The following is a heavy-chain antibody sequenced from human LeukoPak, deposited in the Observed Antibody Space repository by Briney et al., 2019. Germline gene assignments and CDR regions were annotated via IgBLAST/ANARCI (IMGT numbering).Heavy chain of an antibody. CDR2: IYTSGST. D-gene: IGHD3-3*01. CDR3: ATQYYDFWSGYPLSYYYYYMDV. CDR1: GGSISSGSYY. J-gene: IGHJ6*03. Sequence: SETLSLTCTVSGGSISSGSYYWSWIRQPAGKGLEWIGRIYTSGSTNYNPSLKSRVTISVDTSKNQFSLKLSSVTAADTAVYYCATQYYDFWSGYPLSYYYYYMDVWGKGTTATVSS. V-gene: IGHV4-61*02.